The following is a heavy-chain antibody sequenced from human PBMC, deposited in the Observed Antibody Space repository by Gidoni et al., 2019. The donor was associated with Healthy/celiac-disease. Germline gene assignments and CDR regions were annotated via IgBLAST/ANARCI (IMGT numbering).Heavy chain of an antibody. J-gene: IGHJ6*02. CDR2: IWYDGSNK. V-gene: IGHV3-33*08. CDR1: GFPFRSYG. CDR3: ARDNEQQLYYYYGMDV. D-gene: IGHD6-13*01. Sequence: QVQLVESGGGVVQPGRSLRLSCAASGFPFRSYGMHWVRQAPGKGLEWVAVIWYDGSNKYYADSVKGRFTISRDNSKNTLYLQMNGLRAEDTAVYYCARDNEQQLYYYYGMDVWGQGTTVTVSS.